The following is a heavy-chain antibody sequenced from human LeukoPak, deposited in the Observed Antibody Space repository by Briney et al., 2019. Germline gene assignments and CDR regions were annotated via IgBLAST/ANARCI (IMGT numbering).Heavy chain of an antibody. CDR1: GFTFSSYG. CDR2: IWYDGSNK. D-gene: IGHD2-15*01. Sequence: GGSLRLSCAASGFTFSSYGMHWVRQAPGKGLEWVAAIWYDGSNKYYADSVKGRFTISRDNSENTLYLQMNSLRAEDTAVYYCAKEEWGGSFHMDVWGKGTTVTVSS. J-gene: IGHJ6*03. V-gene: IGHV3-33*06. CDR3: AKEEWGGSFHMDV.